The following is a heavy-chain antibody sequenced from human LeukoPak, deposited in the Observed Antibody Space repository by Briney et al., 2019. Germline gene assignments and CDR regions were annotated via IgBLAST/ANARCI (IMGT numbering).Heavy chain of an antibody. CDR3: ARHLQGMEWLLGYYYYYMDV. J-gene: IGHJ6*03. Sequence: KASETLSLTCAVSGYSISSGYYWGWIRQPPGKGLEWIGSIYHSGSTYYNPSLKSRVTISVDTSKNQFSLKLSSVTAADTAVYYCARHLQGMEWLLGYYYYYMDVWGKGTTVTVSS. CDR1: GYSISSGYY. V-gene: IGHV4-38-2*01. D-gene: IGHD3-3*01. CDR2: IYHSGST.